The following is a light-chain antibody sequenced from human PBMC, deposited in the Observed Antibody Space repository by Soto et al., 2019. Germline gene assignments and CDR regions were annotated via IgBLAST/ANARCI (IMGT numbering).Light chain of an antibody. CDR1: QRISGS. CDR3: QQSFKTPYT. CDR2: GSS. Sequence: DIQMTQSPSSLSASVGDRVTITCRTSQRISGSLHWYQQKLGKAPKLLIYGSSTLQGGVPSRFSGSGSGTDFTLIVSGLQPEDFATYYCQQSFKTPYTFGQGTKLEIK. J-gene: IGKJ2*01. V-gene: IGKV1-39*01.